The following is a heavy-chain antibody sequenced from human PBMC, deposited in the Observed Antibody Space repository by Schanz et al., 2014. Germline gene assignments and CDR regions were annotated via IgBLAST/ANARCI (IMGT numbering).Heavy chain of an antibody. CDR1: GFTFSSYA. Sequence: EVQLMESGGGLVKPGGSLRLSCAASGFTFSSYAMSWVRQAPGKGLEWVARINSVGSNTDYADSVTGRFTISRDNSRDTVYLQMNSLRAEDTAVYYCARGGPAYYFDDWGQGTLVTVSS. CDR3: ARGGPAYYFDD. CDR2: INSVGSNT. V-gene: IGHV3-23*01. J-gene: IGHJ4*02.